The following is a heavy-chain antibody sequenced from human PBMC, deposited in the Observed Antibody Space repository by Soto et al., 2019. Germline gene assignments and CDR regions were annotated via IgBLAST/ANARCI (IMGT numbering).Heavy chain of an antibody. J-gene: IGHJ3*01. V-gene: IGHV4-59*03. CDR3: ARLQHTVVTAIDV. Sequence: SETLSLTCTVSGGSINNYYWNWIRQPPGKGLEWIGYVSYSGTTNYNPSLKSRVNMLVDKSKNQFSLNLTSVTAADTAVYYCARLQHTVVTAIDVWGQGTMVTVSS. CDR2: VSYSGTT. D-gene: IGHD4-17*01. CDR1: GGSINNYY.